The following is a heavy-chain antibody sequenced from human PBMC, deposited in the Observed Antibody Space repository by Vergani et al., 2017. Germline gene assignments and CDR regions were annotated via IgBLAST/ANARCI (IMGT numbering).Heavy chain of an antibody. D-gene: IGHD4-17*01. V-gene: IGHV1-3*01. J-gene: IGHJ4*02. Sequence: QVQLVQSGAEVKKPGASVKVSCKASGYTFTSYAMHWVRQAPGQRLEWMGWINAGNGNTKYSQKFQGRVTITRDTSASTAYMELSSLRSEDTAVYYCARGPAPGAHASPVDYWGQGTLVTVSS. CDR2: INAGNGNT. CDR1: GYTFTSYA. CDR3: ARGPAPGAHASPVDY.